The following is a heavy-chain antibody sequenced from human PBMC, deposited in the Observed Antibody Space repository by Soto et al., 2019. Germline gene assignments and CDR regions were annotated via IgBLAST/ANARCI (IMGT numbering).Heavy chain of an antibody. CDR3: ANRYCSGGSCYNGWGTRSNWFGP. CDR2: IIPIFGTA. J-gene: IGHJ5*02. CDR1: GGTFSSYA. D-gene: IGHD2-15*01. Sequence: QVQLVQSGAEVKKPGSSVKVSCKASGGTFSSYAISWVRQAPGQGLEWMGGIIPIFGTANYAQKFQGRVTITADESTSTAYMELSSLRSEDTAVYYCANRYCSGGSCYNGWGTRSNWFGPWGQGTLVTVSS. V-gene: IGHV1-69*12.